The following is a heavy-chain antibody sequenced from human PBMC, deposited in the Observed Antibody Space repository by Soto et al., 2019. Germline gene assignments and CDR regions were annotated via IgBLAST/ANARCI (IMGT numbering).Heavy chain of an antibody. CDR1: GGSISRCY. Sequence: SETLSLTCTVSGGSISRCYWSWIRQPPGKGLEWIGYIYYSGSTNYNPSLKSRVTISVDTSKNQSSLKLSSVTAADTAVYYYGSGSYYKGYTTYYYYMDVWGKGTTVTVSS. CDR3: GSGSYYKGYTTYYYYMDV. J-gene: IGHJ6*03. D-gene: IGHD3-10*01. CDR2: IYYSGST. V-gene: IGHV4-59*12.